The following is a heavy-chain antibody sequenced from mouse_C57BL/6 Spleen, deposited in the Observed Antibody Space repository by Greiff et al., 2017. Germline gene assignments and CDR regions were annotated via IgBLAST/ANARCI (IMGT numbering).Heavy chain of an antibody. V-gene: IGHV3-6*01. J-gene: IGHJ3*01. CDR1: GYSITSGYY. D-gene: IGHD2-4*01. CDR3: ASLYYDYDGAY. CDR2: ISYDGSN. Sequence: EVKLEESGPGLVKPSQSLSLTCSVTGYSITSGYYWNWIRQFPGNKLEWMGYISYDGSNNYNPSLKNRISITRDTSKNQFFLKLNSVTTEDTATYYCASLYYDYDGAYWGQGTLVTVSA.